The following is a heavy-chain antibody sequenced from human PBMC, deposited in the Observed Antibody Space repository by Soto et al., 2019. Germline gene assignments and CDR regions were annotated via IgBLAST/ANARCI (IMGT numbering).Heavy chain of an antibody. CDR3: AKVAKSGVVIEHFDS. CDR1: GFTFGNYG. CDR2: ISSSSRRT. V-gene: IGHV3-23*01. J-gene: IGHJ4*02. D-gene: IGHD3-3*01. Sequence: GGSLRLSCETSGFTFGNYGRGWVRQAPGKGLSWVSGISSSSRRTYYADSVRGRFTISRDNSKNTLYLQMDPLRADDTAVYYCAKVAKSGVVIEHFDSWGQGSLVTVYS.